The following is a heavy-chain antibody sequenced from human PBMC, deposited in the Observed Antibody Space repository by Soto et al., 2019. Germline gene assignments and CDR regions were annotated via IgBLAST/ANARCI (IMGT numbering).Heavy chain of an antibody. Sequence: SETLSLTCTGSGGSMSRGIYYWSWIRQPPGKGLECIGFTSYSGTTYYNTSLWSRVSMSVDTSKNQFSLHVNSVTAADTAVYYCATMGTPVTGLYYFDQWGQGTLVTVS. CDR1: GGSMSRGIYY. J-gene: IGHJ4*02. V-gene: IGHV4-30-4*01. CDR3: ATMGTPVTGLYYFDQ. D-gene: IGHD4-17*01. CDR2: TSYSGTT.